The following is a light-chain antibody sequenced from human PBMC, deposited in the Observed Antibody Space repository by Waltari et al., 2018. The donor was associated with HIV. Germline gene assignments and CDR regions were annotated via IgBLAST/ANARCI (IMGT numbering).Light chain of an antibody. Sequence: QSALTQPRSVSGSPGQSVTISCTGTSSDVGGYNYVSWYQQQPGKAPKLMIYEFSKRPSGVPDRFSGSKSGNPASRTISGLQAEDEADYYCCSYAGSYTVFGGGTKLTVL. CDR2: EFS. CDR3: CSYAGSYTV. J-gene: IGLJ3*02. CDR1: SSDVGGYNY. V-gene: IGLV2-11*01.